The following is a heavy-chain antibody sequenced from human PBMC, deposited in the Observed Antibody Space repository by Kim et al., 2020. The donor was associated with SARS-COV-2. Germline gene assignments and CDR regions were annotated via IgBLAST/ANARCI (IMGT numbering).Heavy chain of an antibody. D-gene: IGHD3-22*01. J-gene: IGHJ4*02. V-gene: IGHV4-39*01. Sequence: PSLKGRVNLSRDTSENQFALKLSTVTAADTAVYYCARQRITMIVVVTNFDYWGQGTLVTVSS. CDR3: ARQRITMIVVVTNFDY.